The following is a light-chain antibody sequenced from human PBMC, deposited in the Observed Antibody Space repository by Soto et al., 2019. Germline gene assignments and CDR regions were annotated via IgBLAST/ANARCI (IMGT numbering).Light chain of an antibody. CDR3: TSYTSIITPDYV. CDR2: DVS. J-gene: IGLJ1*01. Sequence: QSALTQPASVSGSPGQSITISCTGTSSDVGGYNYVSWYQQHPGKAPKLMIYDVSNRPSGVSNRFSGSKSGNTASLTISGRQAEDEADYYCTSYTSIITPDYVFGTGTKVTVL. V-gene: IGLV2-14*01. CDR1: SSDVGGYNY.